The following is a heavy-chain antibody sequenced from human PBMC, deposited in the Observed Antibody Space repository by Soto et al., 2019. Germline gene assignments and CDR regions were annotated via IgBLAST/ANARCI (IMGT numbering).Heavy chain of an antibody. D-gene: IGHD3-10*01. CDR2: ISYDGSNK. CDR3: ARDTPLLFDT. CDR1: GFTFSTNV. V-gene: IGHV3-33*05. Sequence: GGSLRLSCAASGFTFSTNVMHWVRQAPGKGLEWVALISYDGSNKFYADSVRGRFTISRDNSKYTLFLEMDSLRAEDTAVYYCARDTPLLFDTWGQGTLVTVSS. J-gene: IGHJ5*02.